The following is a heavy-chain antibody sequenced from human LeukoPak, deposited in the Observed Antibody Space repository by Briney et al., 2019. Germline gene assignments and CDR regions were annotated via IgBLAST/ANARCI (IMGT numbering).Heavy chain of an antibody. V-gene: IGHV1-18*01. CDR2: ISAYNGNT. D-gene: IGHD6-13*01. J-gene: IGHJ4*02. CDR1: GYTFTSYG. Sequence: ASVKFSCKASGYTFTSYGVTWVRQAPGQGLEWMGWISAYNGNTNYAQKFQGRVTMTTDTSTSTAYMELRSLRSDDTAVFYCAGGIASTGRYYFDYWGQGTLVTVSS. CDR3: AGGIASTGRYYFDY.